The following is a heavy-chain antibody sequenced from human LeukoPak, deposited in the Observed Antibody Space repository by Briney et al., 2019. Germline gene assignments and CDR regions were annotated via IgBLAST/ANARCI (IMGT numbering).Heavy chain of an antibody. D-gene: IGHD2-15*01. CDR2: FSTSSSYI. CDR1: GFTFSSYS. V-gene: IGHV3-21*01. J-gene: IGHJ5*02. Sequence: PGGSLRLPCTASGFTFSSYSMNWVRQAPGKGLEWVSSFSTSSSYIYYADSVKGRFTISRDNARNSLYLQMNTLRAEDTAVYSCARGADGVSSNSRGWFDPWGQGTLVTVSS. CDR3: ARGADGVSSNSRGWFDP.